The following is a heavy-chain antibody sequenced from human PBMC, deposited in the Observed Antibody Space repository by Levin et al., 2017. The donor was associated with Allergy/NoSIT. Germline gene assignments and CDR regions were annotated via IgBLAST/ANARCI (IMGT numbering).Heavy chain of an antibody. CDR1: GFTFSSYA. CDR2: ISYDGSNK. D-gene: IGHD6-13*01. J-gene: IGHJ4*02. Sequence: SCAASGFTFSSYAMHWVRQAPGKGLEWVAVISYDGSNKYYADSVKGRFTISRDNSKNTLYLQMNSLRAEDTAVYYCARVGYSSSWYTTFDYWGQGTLVTVSS. V-gene: IGHV3-30*04. CDR3: ARVGYSSSWYTTFDY.